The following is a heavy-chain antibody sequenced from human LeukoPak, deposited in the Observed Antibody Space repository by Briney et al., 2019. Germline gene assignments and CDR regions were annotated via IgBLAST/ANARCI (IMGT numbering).Heavy chain of an antibody. CDR3: VRGISSSWSRYGMDV. V-gene: IGHV4-59*12. CDR1: GGSISSYY. J-gene: IGHJ6*02. D-gene: IGHD6-13*01. CDR2: IYYSGST. Sequence: PSETLSLTCTVSGGSISSYYWSWIRQPPGKGLEWIGYIYYSGSTNYNPSLKSRVTISVDTSKNQFSLKLSSVTAADTAVYYCVRGISSSWSRYGMDVWGQGTTVTVSS.